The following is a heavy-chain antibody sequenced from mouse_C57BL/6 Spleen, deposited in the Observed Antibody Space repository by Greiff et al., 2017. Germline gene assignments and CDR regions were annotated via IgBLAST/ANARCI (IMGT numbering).Heavy chain of an antibody. V-gene: IGHV1-74*01. Sequence: QVQLKESGAELVKPGASVKVSCKASGYTFTSYWMHWVKQRPGQGLEWIGRIHPSDSDTNYNQKFKGKATLTVDKSSSTAYMQLSSLTSEDSAVYYCAISYGSSGYYYAMDYWGQGTSVTVSS. J-gene: IGHJ4*01. CDR1: GYTFTSYW. CDR3: AISYGSSGYYYAMDY. D-gene: IGHD1-1*01. CDR2: IHPSDSDT.